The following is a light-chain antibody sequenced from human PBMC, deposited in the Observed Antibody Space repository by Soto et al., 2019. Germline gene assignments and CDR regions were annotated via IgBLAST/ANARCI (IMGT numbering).Light chain of an antibody. Sequence: QPVLTQSPSASASLGASVKLTCTLSSGHSSYAIAWHQQQPEKSPRYLMKLNSDGSHSKGDGIPDRFSGSSSGAERYLTISSLQSEDESEYYCQAWDSGTVVFGGGTKLTVL. V-gene: IGLV4-69*01. CDR2: LNSDGSH. CDR1: SGHSSYA. CDR3: QAWDSGTVV. J-gene: IGLJ2*01.